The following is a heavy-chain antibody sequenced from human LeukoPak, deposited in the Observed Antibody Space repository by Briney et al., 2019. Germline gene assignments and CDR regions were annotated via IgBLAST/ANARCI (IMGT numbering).Heavy chain of an antibody. J-gene: IGHJ4*02. V-gene: IGHV4-59*01. CDR2: IYYSGST. CDR3: ARTTMVRGKPFDY. CDR1: GGSISSYY. D-gene: IGHD3-10*01. Sequence: SETLSLTCTVSGGSISSYYWSWIRQPPGEGLEWIGYIYYSGSTNYNPSLKSRVTISVDTSKNQFSLKLSSVTAADTAVYYCARTTMVRGKPFDYWGQGTLVTVSS.